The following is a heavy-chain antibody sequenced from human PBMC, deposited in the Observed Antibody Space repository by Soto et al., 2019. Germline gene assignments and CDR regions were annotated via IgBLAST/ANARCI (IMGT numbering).Heavy chain of an antibody. CDR3: ARSLPGTYGAFDL. J-gene: IGHJ3*01. D-gene: IGHD1-7*01. CDR1: EFTFRSYW. Sequence: GGSLRLSCAASEFTFRSYWMHWVRQGPGKRLVWVSRISGDGSSTTYADSVRGRFTISRDNAKNTVYLQMDSLRAEDTAVYYCARSLPGTYGAFDLWGQGTMVTASS. V-gene: IGHV3-74*01. CDR2: ISGDGSST.